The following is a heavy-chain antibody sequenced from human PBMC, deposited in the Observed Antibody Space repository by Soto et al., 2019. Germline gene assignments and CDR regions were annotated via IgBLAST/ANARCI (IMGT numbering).Heavy chain of an antibody. CDR2: IYYSGNT. D-gene: IGHD3-10*01. Sequence: SETLSLTCTVSGGSISGYYWSWIRQPPGKGLEWIGYIYYSGNTKYNPSLKSRVTISVDTSKNQFSLKLSSVTAADTAVYYCARHPAVYDSGTSNYYFDYWGQGTLVTVSS. CDR1: GGSISGYY. CDR3: ARHPAVYDSGTSNYYFDY. J-gene: IGHJ4*02. V-gene: IGHV4-59*08.